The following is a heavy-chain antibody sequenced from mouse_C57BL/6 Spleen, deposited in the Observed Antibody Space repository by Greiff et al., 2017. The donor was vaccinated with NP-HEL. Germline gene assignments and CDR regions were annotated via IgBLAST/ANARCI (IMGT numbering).Heavy chain of an antibody. CDR3: ARGEAMDY. CDR2: INPGSGGT. V-gene: IGHV1-54*01. J-gene: IGHJ4*01. Sequence: VKLMESGAELVRPGTSLKVSCKASGYAFTNYLIEWVKQRPGQGLEWIGVINPGSGGTNYNEKFKGKATLTADKSSSTAYMQLSSLTSEDSAVYFCARGEAMDYWGQGTSVTVSS. CDR1: GYAFTNYL.